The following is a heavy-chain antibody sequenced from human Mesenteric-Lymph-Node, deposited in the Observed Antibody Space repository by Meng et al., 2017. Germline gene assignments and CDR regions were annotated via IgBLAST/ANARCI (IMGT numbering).Heavy chain of an antibody. D-gene: IGHD3-3*01. Sequence: VQLPQGGAVLLQPSETLSLTCAVYGGSFSGYYWSWIRQPPGKGLEWIGEINHSGSTNYNPSLKSRVTISVDTSKNQFSLKLSSVTAADTAVYYCARTLRFLEWLLDYWGQGTLVTVSS. CDR3: ARTLRFLEWLLDY. J-gene: IGHJ4*02. CDR2: INHSGST. V-gene: IGHV4-34*01. CDR1: GGSFSGYY.